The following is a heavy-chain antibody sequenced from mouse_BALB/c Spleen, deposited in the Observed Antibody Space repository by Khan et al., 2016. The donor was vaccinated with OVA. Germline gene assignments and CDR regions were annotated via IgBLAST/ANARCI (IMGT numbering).Heavy chain of an antibody. Sequence: QVQLKQSGAELVRPGTSVKVSCKASGYAFTDYLIEWLKQRPGQGLEWIGVINPGSGGTHYNDKFMDRATLTADKSYSTAYMQLSSLTSDDSAVDVCSRSGYGFGAYWGPGTLGTVSA. D-gene: IGHD3-2*02. CDR2: INPGSGGT. CDR1: GYAFTDYL. J-gene: IGHJ3*01. V-gene: IGHV1-54*01. CDR3: SRSGYGFGAY.